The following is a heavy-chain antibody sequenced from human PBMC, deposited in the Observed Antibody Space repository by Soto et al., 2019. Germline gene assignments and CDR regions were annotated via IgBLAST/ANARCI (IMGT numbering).Heavy chain of an antibody. J-gene: IGHJ4*02. D-gene: IGHD2-21*02. CDR1: GYTFTSYA. CDR3: ARSIVVVTALDY. V-gene: IGHV1-3*01. Sequence: ASVKVSCKASGYTFTSYAMHWVRQAPGQRLEWMGWINAGNGNTKYSQKFQGRVTITRDTSASTAYMELGSLRSEDTAVYYCARSIVVVTALDYWGQGTLVTVSS. CDR2: INAGNGNT.